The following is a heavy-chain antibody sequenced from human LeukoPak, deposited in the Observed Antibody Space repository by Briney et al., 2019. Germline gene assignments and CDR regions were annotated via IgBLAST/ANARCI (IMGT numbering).Heavy chain of an antibody. CDR3: ARLGIGSSHDY. J-gene: IGHJ4*02. Sequence: SETLSLTCKVSGYSINSGYYWGWIRQPPGKGLEWIGSIYHSGKTYYNPSLKSRVTISVETSKNQFSLKLTSVTAADTAVYYCARLGIGSSHDYWGQGTLVTVSS. D-gene: IGHD6-19*01. V-gene: IGHV4-38-2*02. CDR1: GYSINSGYY. CDR2: IYHSGKT.